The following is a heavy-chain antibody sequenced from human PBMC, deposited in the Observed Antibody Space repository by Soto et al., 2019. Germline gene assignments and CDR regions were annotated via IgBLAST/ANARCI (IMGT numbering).Heavy chain of an antibody. J-gene: IGHJ3*01. D-gene: IGHD2-15*01. CDR1: GFFISSGNY. CDR2: IFHGGNT. CDR3: ARARWYDAFDV. V-gene: IGHV4-38-2*01. Sequence: SETLSLTCAVSGFFISSGNYWGWIRKPPGKGLEWIGSIFHGGNTYDYPSLKSRFTISVDMSKNQFSLKLNSVTAADTAVYYCARARWYDAFDVWGQGTVVTVSS.